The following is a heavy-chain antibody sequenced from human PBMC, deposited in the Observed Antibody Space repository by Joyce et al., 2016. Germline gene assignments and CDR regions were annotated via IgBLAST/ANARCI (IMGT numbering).Heavy chain of an antibody. D-gene: IGHD3-16*01. Sequence: QVQLVQSGAEVKKPGASVKVSCKVFGYTLTELSIHWVRQAPGKGLEWMGGFDPEDGETIYAQKFQGRVTMTEGTSTDTAYMEPSSLRSEDTAVYYCATVRGPGYFDYWGQGTLVTVSS. CDR2: FDPEDGET. CDR3: ATVRGPGYFDY. J-gene: IGHJ4*02. V-gene: IGHV1-24*01. CDR1: GYTLTELS.